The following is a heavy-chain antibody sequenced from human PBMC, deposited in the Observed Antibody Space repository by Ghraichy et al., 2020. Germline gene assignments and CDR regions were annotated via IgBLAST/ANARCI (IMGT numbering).Heavy chain of an antibody. Sequence: ASVKVSCKASGYTFTSYDINWVRQATGQGLEWVGWMNPNSGNTGYAQKFQGRVTMTRNTSISTAYMELSSLRSEDTAVYYCARALYCSSTNCHIYYYYMDVWGKGTTVTVSS. J-gene: IGHJ6*03. CDR2: MNPNSGNT. D-gene: IGHD2-2*01. CDR1: GYTFTSYD. CDR3: ARALYCSSTNCHIYYYYMDV. V-gene: IGHV1-8*02.